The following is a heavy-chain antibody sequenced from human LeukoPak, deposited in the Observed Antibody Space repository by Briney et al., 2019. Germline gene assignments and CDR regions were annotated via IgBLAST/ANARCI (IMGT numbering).Heavy chain of an antibody. J-gene: IGHJ4*02. CDR2: MIPNSGNT. Sequence: ASVKVSCKASGYTFSSYDINWVRQATGQGLEWMGWMIPNSGNTDYAQRFQGRVTMTRNTSISTAYMELSSLRSEDTAVYYCARGDFGDYFLDYWGQGTLVTVSS. CDR3: ARGDFGDYFLDY. V-gene: IGHV1-8*01. CDR1: GYTFSSYD. D-gene: IGHD4-17*01.